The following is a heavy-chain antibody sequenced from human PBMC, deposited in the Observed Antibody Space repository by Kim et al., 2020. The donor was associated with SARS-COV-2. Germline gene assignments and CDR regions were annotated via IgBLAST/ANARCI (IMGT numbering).Heavy chain of an antibody. CDR3: AKDNTIFGVVIVTPPDY. Sequence: VKGRFTISRDNSKNTLYLQMNSLRADDTAVYYCAKDNTIFGVVIVTPPDYWGQGTLVTVSS. J-gene: IGHJ4*02. V-gene: IGHV3-30*02. D-gene: IGHD3-3*01.